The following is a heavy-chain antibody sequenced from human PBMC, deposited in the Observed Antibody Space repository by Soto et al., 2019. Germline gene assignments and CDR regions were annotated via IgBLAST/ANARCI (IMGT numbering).Heavy chain of an antibody. V-gene: IGHV4-39*01. CDR2: IYYSGNT. Sequence: PSETLSLTCVVSGGSISSSNYYWGWIRQPPGKRLELIGNIYYSGNTYYNPSLKSRVTISVDTSKSQFSLKLSSVTAADTAVYYCSRLKIAAAGTSNPYNWFDPWGQGTLVTVSS. D-gene: IGHD6-13*01. J-gene: IGHJ5*02. CDR3: SRLKIAAAGTSNPYNWFDP. CDR1: GGSISSSNYY.